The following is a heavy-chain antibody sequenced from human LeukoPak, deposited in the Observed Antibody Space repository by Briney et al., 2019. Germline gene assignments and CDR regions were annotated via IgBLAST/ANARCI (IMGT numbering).Heavy chain of an antibody. Sequence: GGSLRLSCAASGFTFDDYGMSWVRQAPGKGLEWVSGINWNGGSTGYADSVKGRFTVSRDNAKNSLYLQMNSLRAEDTALYHCARGWGSYYYYMDVWGKGTTVTVSS. D-gene: IGHD7-27*01. CDR3: ARGWGSYYYYMDV. V-gene: IGHV3-20*01. J-gene: IGHJ6*03. CDR1: GFTFDDYG. CDR2: INWNGGST.